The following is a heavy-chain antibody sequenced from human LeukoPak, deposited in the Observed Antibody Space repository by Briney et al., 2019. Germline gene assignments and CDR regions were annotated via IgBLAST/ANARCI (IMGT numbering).Heavy chain of an antibody. J-gene: IGHJ3*02. D-gene: IGHD5-24*01. CDR3: ARHGDGYSRGDAFDI. Sequence: SGESLKISCKGSGYSFTSYWIGWVRPMPGKGLEWMGIIYPGDSDTRYSPSFQGQVTISADKSISTAYLQWSSLKASDTAMYYCARHGDGYSRGDAFDIWGQGTMVTVSS. V-gene: IGHV5-51*01. CDR2: IYPGDSDT. CDR1: GYSFTSYW.